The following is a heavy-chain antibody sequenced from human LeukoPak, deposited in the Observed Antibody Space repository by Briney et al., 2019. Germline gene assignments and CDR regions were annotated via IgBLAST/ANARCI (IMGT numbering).Heavy chain of an antibody. V-gene: IGHV3-74*01. CDR3: ARDGDTVVVPIDY. CDR2: INNDGSST. Sequence: GGSLRLSCAASGFTFSTYAMSWVRQAPGKGLEWVSRINNDGSSTKYADFVKGRFTISRDNAKNTLYLQMNSLRADDTAVCYCARDGDTVVVPIDYWGQGTLVTVTS. J-gene: IGHJ4*02. CDR1: GFTFSTYA. D-gene: IGHD5-18*01.